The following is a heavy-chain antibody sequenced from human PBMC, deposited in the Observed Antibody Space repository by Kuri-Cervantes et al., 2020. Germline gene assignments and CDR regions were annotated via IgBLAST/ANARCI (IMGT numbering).Heavy chain of an antibody. CDR2: IYHSGST. Sequence: ESLKISCTVSGGSVSSGSYYWGWIRQPPGKGLEWIGSIYHSGSTYYNPSLKSRVTISVDTSKNQFSLKLSPVTAADTAVYYCARAPFDWRFDYWAREPWSPFL. CDR3: ARAPFDWRFDY. J-gene: IGHJ4*02. D-gene: IGHD3-9*01. V-gene: IGHV4-39*07. CDR1: GGSVSSGSYY.